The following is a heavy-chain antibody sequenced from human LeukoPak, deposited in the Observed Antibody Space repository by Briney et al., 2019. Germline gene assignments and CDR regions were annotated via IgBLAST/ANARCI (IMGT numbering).Heavy chain of an antibody. CDR3: AKDLGGGSGCYDL. CDR1: GFTFSSYG. V-gene: IGHV3-30*18. J-gene: IGHJ2*01. Sequence: GRSLRLSCAASGFTFSSYGMHSVRQAPGKGLGWVAIISYDGSNKYYADSVQGRFTISRDNSKNTLYLQMNSLRAEDTAVYYCAKDLGGGSGCYDLWGRGTLVTVSS. CDR2: ISYDGSNK. D-gene: IGHD6-19*01.